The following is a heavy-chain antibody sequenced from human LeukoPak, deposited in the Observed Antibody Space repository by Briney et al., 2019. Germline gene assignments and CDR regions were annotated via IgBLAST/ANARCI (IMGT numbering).Heavy chain of an antibody. CDR3: AKDQVEYSSSWAHFDY. CDR1: GFTFSSYA. V-gene: IGHV3-23*01. Sequence: PGRSLRLSCAASGFTFSSYAMSWVRQAPGKGLEWVSAISGSGGSTHYADSVKGRFTISRDNSKNTLYLQMNSLRAEDTAVYYCAKDQVEYSSSWAHFDYWGQGTLVTVSS. CDR2: ISGSGGST. D-gene: IGHD6-13*01. J-gene: IGHJ4*02.